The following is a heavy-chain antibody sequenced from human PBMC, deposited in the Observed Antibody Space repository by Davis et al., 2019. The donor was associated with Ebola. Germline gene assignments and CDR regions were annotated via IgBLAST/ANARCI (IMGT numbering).Heavy chain of an antibody. D-gene: IGHD4-11*01. CDR1: GFTFSSYA. CDR3: AKTGGDTVTTSWFDP. V-gene: IGHV3-23*01. J-gene: IGHJ5*02. CDR2: ISGSGGST. Sequence: GESLKISCAASGFTFSSYAMSWVRQAPGKGLEWVSAISGSGGSTYYADSVKGRFTISRDNSKNTLYLQMNSLRAGDTAVYYCAKTGGDTVTTSWFDPWGQGTLVTVSS.